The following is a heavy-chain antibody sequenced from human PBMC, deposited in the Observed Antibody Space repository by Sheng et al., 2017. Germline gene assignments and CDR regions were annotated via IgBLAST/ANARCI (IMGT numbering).Heavy chain of an antibody. CDR3: ARVRNCGGGTCYHYVDY. CDR2: FYHRGST. D-gene: IGHD2-15*01. CDR1: GDSISSGYS. J-gene: IGHJ4*02. V-gene: IGHV4-38-2*01. Sequence: QVQLQELGPGLVKPSETLSLTCAVSGDSISSGYSWGWIRQPPGKGLEWVGNFYHRGSTYYNPSLKSRLTMSVDTSKNQFSLKLSSVTAADTAVYYCARVRNCGGGTCYHYVDYWGQGTLVTVSS.